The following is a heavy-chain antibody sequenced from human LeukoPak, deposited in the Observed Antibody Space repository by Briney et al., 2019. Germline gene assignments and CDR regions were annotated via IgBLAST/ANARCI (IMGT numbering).Heavy chain of an antibody. CDR1: GGSISSGDYY. J-gene: IGHJ3*02. Sequence: ASETLSLTCTVSGGSISSGDYYWSWIRQPPGKGLEWIGYIYYSGSTYYHPSLKSRVTISVDTSKNQFSLKLSSVTAADTAVYYCARDQLLDAFDIWGQGTMVTVSS. CDR2: IYYSGST. V-gene: IGHV4-30-4*01. CDR3: ARDQLLDAFDI. D-gene: IGHD2-2*01.